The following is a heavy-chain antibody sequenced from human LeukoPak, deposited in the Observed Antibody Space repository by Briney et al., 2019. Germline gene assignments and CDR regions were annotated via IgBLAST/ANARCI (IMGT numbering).Heavy chain of an antibody. V-gene: IGHV1-2*02. Sequence: ASMKVSCKASGYTFTDYYMYWVRQAPGQGLEWMGWINPNSGATYYAQKFQGRVTMTRDTSISTAYMELSSLTSDDTAVYYCARDRLPHYTAWIDYWGQGTLVTVSS. D-gene: IGHD5-18*01. CDR1: GYTFTDYY. CDR2: INPNSGAT. J-gene: IGHJ4*02. CDR3: ARDRLPHYTAWIDY.